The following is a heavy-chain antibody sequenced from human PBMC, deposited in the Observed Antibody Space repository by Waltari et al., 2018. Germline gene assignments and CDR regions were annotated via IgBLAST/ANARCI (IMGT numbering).Heavy chain of an antibody. D-gene: IGHD4-4*01. CDR1: GGSISSYY. J-gene: IGHJ4*02. CDR2: IYYSGST. V-gene: IGHV4-59*01. Sequence: QVQLQESGPGLVKPSETLSLTCTVSGGSISSYYWSWIRQPPGKGLEWIGYIYYSGSTNYTPSLKSRVTISVDTSKNQFSLKLSSVTAADTAVYYCARVAATVTTLDYFDYWGQGTLVTVSS. CDR3: ARVAATVTTLDYFDY.